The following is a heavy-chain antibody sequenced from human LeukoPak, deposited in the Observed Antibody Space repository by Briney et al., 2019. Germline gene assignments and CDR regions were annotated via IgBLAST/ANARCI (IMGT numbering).Heavy chain of an antibody. J-gene: IGHJ6*02. D-gene: IGHD4-17*01. CDR2: ISSSSSTI. V-gene: IGHV3-48*01. Sequence: TGGSLRLSCTASGLSLNNYWMTWVRQAPGKGLEWVSYISSSSSTIYYAGSVKGRFTISRDNAKNSLYLQMNSLRAEDTAVYYCARVGSRADYGDSRYYYYYYGMDVWGQGTTVTVSS. CDR1: GLSLNNYW. CDR3: ARVGSRADYGDSRYYYYYYGMDV.